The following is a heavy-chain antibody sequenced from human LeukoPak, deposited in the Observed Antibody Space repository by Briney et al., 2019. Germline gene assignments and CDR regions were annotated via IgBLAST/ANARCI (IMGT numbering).Heavy chain of an antibody. CDR2: ISWNSGRI. J-gene: IGHJ3*02. CDR1: GFTFDDYA. V-gene: IGHV3-9*01. D-gene: IGHD2-2*01. CDR3: ARDIVPAVAFDI. Sequence: GGSLRLSCAASGFTFDDYAMHWVRQAPGKGLEWVSGISWNSGRIGYADSVKGRFTISRDNAKNSLYLQMNSLRAEDTAVYYCARDIVPAVAFDIWGQGTMVTVFS.